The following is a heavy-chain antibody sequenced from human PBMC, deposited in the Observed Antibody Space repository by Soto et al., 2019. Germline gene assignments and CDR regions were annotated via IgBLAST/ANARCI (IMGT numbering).Heavy chain of an antibody. J-gene: IGHJ3*02. CDR3: AREMDSGYCCGGSCYSPAAFDI. Sequence: QVQLVESGGGVVQPGRSLRLSCAAPGFPFSSYGMHWVRQAPGKGLEWVAVIWYDGSNKYYADSVKGRFTISRDNSKNSLYLQMNSLRAEDTAVYYCAREMDSGYCCGGSCYSPAAFDIWGQGTTVTVSS. CDR2: IWYDGSNK. CDR1: GFPFSSYG. V-gene: IGHV3-33*01. D-gene: IGHD2-15*01.